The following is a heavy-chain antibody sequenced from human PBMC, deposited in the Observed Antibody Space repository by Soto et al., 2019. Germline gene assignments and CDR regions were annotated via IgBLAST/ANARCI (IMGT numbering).Heavy chain of an antibody. V-gene: IGHV4-30-4*08. CDR2: MYSTGST. J-gene: IGHJ4*02. Sequence: QVQLQESGPGLVKPSQTLSLICTVSGDAISNDNYYWSWIRQPPGKGLEWIGYMYSTGSTTYNPSPRSRLTMSIDPSKRHFSLKLTSVTAADTAVYYCARGESMLPSVLTSPLDYWGQGTLVTVSS. CDR3: ARGESMLPSVLTSPLDY. CDR1: GDAISNDNYY. D-gene: IGHD3-16*01.